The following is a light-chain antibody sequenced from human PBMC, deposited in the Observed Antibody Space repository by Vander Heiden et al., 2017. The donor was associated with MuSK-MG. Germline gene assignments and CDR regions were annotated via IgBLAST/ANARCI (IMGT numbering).Light chain of an antibody. Sequence: EIVLTQSPGTLSLSPGERATLSCRASQSVRSTNLAWYQQKHGQAPRLLIHGASTRATGIPDRFSVSGSGTDFTLTISRMEPEDFAVYYCQHFDSSPLFTFGPGTKVNIK. CDR3: QHFDSSPLFT. CDR2: GAS. CDR1: QSVRSTN. J-gene: IGKJ3*01. V-gene: IGKV3-20*01.